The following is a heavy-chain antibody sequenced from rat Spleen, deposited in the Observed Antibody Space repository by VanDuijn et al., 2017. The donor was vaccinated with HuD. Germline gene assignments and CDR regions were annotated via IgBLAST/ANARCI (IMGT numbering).Heavy chain of an antibody. Sequence: EVQLVESGGGLVQPGRSLKLSCAAAGFTFSNYDMAWVRQAPTKGLEWVASISPSGGGTYYRDSVKGRFTVSRDNAKSTLYLQMDSLRSEDTATYYCARQDTSGYSNWFAYWGQGTLVTVSS. CDR1: GFTFSNYD. CDR2: ISPSGGGT. D-gene: IGHD4-3*01. J-gene: IGHJ3*01. CDR3: ARQDTSGYSNWFAY. V-gene: IGHV5-25*01.